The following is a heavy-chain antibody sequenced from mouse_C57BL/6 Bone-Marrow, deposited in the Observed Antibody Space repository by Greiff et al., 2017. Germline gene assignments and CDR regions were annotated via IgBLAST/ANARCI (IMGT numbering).Heavy chain of an antibody. J-gene: IGHJ2*01. Sequence: EVKLMESGPELVKPGASVKIPCKASGYTFTDYNMDWVKQSHGKSLEWIGDINPNNGGTIYNQKFKGKATLTVDKSSSTAYMELRSLTSEDTAVYYCARPATTVPYYFDYWGQGTTLTVSS. CDR3: ARPATTVPYYFDY. CDR1: GYTFTDYN. CDR2: INPNNGGT. V-gene: IGHV1-18*01. D-gene: IGHD1-1*01.